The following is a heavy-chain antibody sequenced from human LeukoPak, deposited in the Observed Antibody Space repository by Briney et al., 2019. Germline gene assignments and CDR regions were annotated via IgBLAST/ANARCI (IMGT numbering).Heavy chain of an antibody. J-gene: IGHJ6*03. CDR3: ASGGYSGYDLSFYYYYMDV. D-gene: IGHD5-12*01. V-gene: IGHV1-69*13. Sequence: SVKVSCKTSRGTFNNYAISWVRQAPGQGLEWMGGIIPIFGTANYAQKFQGRVTITADESTSTAYMELSSLRSEDTAVYYCASGGYSGYDLSFYYYYMDVWGKGTTVTISS. CDR1: RGTFNNYA. CDR2: IIPIFGTA.